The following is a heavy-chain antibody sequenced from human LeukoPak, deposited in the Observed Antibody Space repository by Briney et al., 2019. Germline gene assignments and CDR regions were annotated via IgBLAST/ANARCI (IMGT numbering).Heavy chain of an antibody. CDR1: GGSISSSSYY. CDR2: IYYSGST. Sequence: KTSETLSLTCTVSGGSISSSSYYWGWIRQPPGKGLEWIGSIYYSGSTYYNPSLKSRVTISVDTSKNQFSLKLSSVTAADTAVYYCAKIGYCSGGSCYSYYFDYWGQGTLVTVSS. J-gene: IGHJ4*02. V-gene: IGHV4-39*01. CDR3: AKIGYCSGGSCYSYYFDY. D-gene: IGHD2-15*01.